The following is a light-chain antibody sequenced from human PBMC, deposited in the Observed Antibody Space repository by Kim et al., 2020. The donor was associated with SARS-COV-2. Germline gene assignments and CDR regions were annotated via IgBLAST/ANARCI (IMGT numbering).Light chain of an antibody. CDR2: GAS. CDR1: QGISNY. J-gene: IGKJ2*01. CDR3: HKYNSAPYT. V-gene: IGKV1-27*01. Sequence: SASVGDRVTLACRASQGISNYLAWYQQKPGKVPKLLIYGASTLQSGVPARFSGSGYGTDFTLTISSLQTEDVATYYCHKYNSAPYTFGQGTKLEI.